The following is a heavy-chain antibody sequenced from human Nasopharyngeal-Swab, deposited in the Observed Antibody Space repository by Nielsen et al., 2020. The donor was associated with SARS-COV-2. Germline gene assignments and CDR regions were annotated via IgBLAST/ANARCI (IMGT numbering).Heavy chain of an antibody. CDR2: IYHSGSA. V-gene: IGHV4-59*01. CDR1: GGSISSYY. D-gene: IGHD1-1*01. J-gene: IGHJ6*03. CDR3: ARGSRGGTTSYYYYYYMDV. Sequence: GSLRLSCTVSGGSISSYYWSWIRQPPGEGLEWIGHIYHSGSANYSPSLKSRVTISVDTSKNQFSLKLSSVTAADTALYYCARGSRGGTTSYYYYYYMDVWGKGTTVTVSS.